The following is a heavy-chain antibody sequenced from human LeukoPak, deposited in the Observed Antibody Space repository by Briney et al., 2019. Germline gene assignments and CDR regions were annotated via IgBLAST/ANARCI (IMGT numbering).Heavy chain of an antibody. CDR3: AKDKGDYVFDY. Sequence: GGTLRLSCAASGFTFSSYGMSWVRQAPGKGLEGVSAVSGSGGSTYYADSVKGRFTISRDNSKNTLYLQMNSLRAEDTAVYYCAKDKGDYVFDYWGQGTLVTVSS. J-gene: IGHJ4*02. CDR2: VSGSGGST. D-gene: IGHD4-17*01. CDR1: GFTFSSYG. V-gene: IGHV3-23*01.